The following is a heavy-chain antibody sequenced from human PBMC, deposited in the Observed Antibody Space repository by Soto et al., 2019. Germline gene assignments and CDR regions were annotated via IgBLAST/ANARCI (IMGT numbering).Heavy chain of an antibody. V-gene: IGHV3-11*01. J-gene: IGHJ4*02. Sequence: QVQLVESWGGLVTPGGSLRLSCAASAFTFSDYYMTWIRQAPGKGLEWVSYITSRGTTVYYADSVKGRFTISRDNTKNSLYLQMNSLRAEDTAVYYCARGSKGSSWFSASYHFDSWGQGTLVTVSS. CDR3: ARGSKGSSWFSASYHFDS. CDR1: AFTFSDYY. CDR2: ITSRGTTV. D-gene: IGHD6-13*01.